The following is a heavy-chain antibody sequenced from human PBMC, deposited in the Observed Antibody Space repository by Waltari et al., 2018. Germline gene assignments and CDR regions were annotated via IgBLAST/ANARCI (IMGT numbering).Heavy chain of an antibody. V-gene: IGHV3-21*01. CDR2: ISDTSTYI. CDR1: GFPFKPYS. D-gene: IGHD3-9*01. Sequence: EVQLVESGGGLVKPGGSLRLSCAASGFPFKPYSMNWVRQAPGKGLEWVSSISDTSTYIYYAVSLRGRFTTSRDNAKNSLYLQLNSLRAEDTAVYYCVRGGTGMQRVESLDYWGQGILVTVSS. J-gene: IGHJ4*02. CDR3: VRGGTGMQRVESLDY.